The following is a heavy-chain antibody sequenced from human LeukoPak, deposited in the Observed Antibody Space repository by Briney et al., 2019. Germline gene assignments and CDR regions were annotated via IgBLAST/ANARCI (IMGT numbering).Heavy chain of an antibody. CDR3: AKVRYFGPSAFDI. Sequence: GRSLRLSCAASGFTFRNHVMHWVRQAPGKGLDWVAVISYDGSNKYYAHSVKGRFTISRDNSKNTLYLQMNSLRAEETAVYYCAKVRYFGPSAFDIWGQGTMVTVSS. CDR2: ISYDGSNK. D-gene: IGHD3-9*01. V-gene: IGHV3-30*18. CDR1: GFTFRNHV. J-gene: IGHJ3*02.